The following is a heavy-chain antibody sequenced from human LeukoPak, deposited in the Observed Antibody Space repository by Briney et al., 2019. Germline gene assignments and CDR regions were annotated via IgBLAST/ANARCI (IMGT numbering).Heavy chain of an antibody. Sequence: SETLSLTCVVSGYSISNDYYWGWIRQPPGKGLEWIGNIYHSGGSYYNPSLKSRVTILVDTSKNQFSLKLSSVTAADTAVYYCAKAGTTGIHHWFDPWGHVNMVTVSS. D-gene: IGHD1-1*01. CDR3: AKAGTTGIHHWFDP. CDR1: GYSISNDYY. V-gene: IGHV4-38-2*01. J-gene: IGHJ5*02. CDR2: IYHSGGS.